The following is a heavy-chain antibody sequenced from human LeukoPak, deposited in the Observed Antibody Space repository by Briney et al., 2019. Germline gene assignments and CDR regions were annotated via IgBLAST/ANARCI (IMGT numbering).Heavy chain of an antibody. J-gene: IGHJ3*02. Sequence: GGTLRLSCAASGFTLSSYGMHWVRQAPGKGLEWVAFIRYDGSNKYYADSVKGRFTISRDNSKKTMYLQLNSLRAQDTAVYYVAKSIIVLPGGFDIWGQGTMVTVST. CDR3: AKSIIVLPGGFDI. D-gene: IGHD3-22*01. CDR1: GFTLSSYG. V-gene: IGHV3-30*02. CDR2: IRYDGSNK.